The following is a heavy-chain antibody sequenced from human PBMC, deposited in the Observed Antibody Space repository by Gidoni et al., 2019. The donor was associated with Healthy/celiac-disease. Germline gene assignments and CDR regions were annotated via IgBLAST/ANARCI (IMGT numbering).Heavy chain of an antibody. Sequence: QLQLQESGPGLVQPSETLSLTCTVSGCSISSSSYSWGWIRQPPGQGLEWIGSIYYSGSTYYNPSLKSRVTISGDTSKNQFSLKLSSVTAADTAVYYCARHGGIAAASRSKKNGFDPWGQGTLVTVSS. V-gene: IGHV4-39*01. CDR1: GCSISSSSYS. CDR3: ARHGGIAAASRSKKNGFDP. J-gene: IGHJ5*02. D-gene: IGHD6-13*01. CDR2: IYYSGST.